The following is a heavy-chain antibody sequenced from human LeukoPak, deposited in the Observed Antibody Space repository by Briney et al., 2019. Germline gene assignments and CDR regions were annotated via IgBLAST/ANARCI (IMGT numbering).Heavy chain of an antibody. CDR2: IYSGGST. CDR1: GFTVSSND. V-gene: IGHV3-53*01. Sequence: GGSLRLSCAASGFTVSSNDMSWVRQAPGKGLEWVSVIYSGGSTYYADSVKGRFTISRDNSKNTLYLQMNSLRAEDTAVYYCARESYSSGFDYWGQGTLVTVSS. J-gene: IGHJ4*02. CDR3: ARESYSSGFDY. D-gene: IGHD6-19*01.